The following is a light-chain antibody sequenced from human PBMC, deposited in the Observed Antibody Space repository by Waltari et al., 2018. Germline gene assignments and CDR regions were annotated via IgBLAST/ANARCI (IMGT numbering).Light chain of an antibody. CDR2: DVI. J-gene: IGLJ2*01. CDR1: NSDVGGYNY. Sequence: QAALTQPASVSVSPGQAIHILCTGTNSDVGGYNYVSWYQHHPGTAPKLTIHDVITRPPAVFNLFSGSKSGHTAPLTFSGLQAEAEFDYSFCSYPGNSFVVFCGGTKFTVL. CDR3: CSYPGNSFVV. V-gene: IGLV2-23*02.